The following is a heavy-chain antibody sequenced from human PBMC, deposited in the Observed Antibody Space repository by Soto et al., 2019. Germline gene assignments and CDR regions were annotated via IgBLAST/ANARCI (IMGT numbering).Heavy chain of an antibody. V-gene: IGHV3-21*01. Sequence: EVQLVESGGGLVKPGGSLRLSCAASGFTFSSYSMNWVRQAPGKGLEWFSSISSSSTYIYYADSVKGRFTISRDNANNSLYLQMNTLRAEDTALYYCARGYSYGSDNPFDYWGQGTLVTVSS. CDR2: ISSSSTYI. J-gene: IGHJ4*02. CDR3: ARGYSYGSDNPFDY. D-gene: IGHD5-18*01. CDR1: GFTFSSYS.